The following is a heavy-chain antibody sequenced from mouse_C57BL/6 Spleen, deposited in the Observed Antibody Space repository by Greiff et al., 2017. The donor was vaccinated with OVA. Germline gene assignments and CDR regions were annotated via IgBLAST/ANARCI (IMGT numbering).Heavy chain of an antibody. CDR2: ISSGGDYI. Sequence: EVQLVESGEGLVKPGGSLKLSCAASGFTFSSYAMSWVRQTPEKRLEWVAYISSGGDYIYYADTVKGRFTISRDNARNTLYLQMSSLKSEDTAMYYCTRDGDYSNYDYFDYWGQGTTLTVSS. CDR3: TRDGDYSNYDYFDY. CDR1: GFTFSSYA. J-gene: IGHJ2*01. V-gene: IGHV5-9-1*02. D-gene: IGHD2-5*01.